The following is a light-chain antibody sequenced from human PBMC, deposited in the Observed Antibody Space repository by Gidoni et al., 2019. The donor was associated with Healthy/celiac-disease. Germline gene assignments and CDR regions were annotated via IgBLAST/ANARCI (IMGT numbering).Light chain of an antibody. V-gene: IGLV2-14*01. CDR3: SSYTSSSTPL. CDR2: EVS. Sequence: VTIPCTGTSSGVGGYNYVSWYQQHPGKAPKLMIYEVSNRPSGVSNRFSGSKSGNTASLTISGLQAEDEADYYCSSYTSSSTPLFGGGTKLTVL. CDR1: SSGVGGYNY. J-gene: IGLJ2*01.